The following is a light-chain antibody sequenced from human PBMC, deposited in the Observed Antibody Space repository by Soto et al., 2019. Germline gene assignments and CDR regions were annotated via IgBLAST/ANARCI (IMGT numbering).Light chain of an antibody. CDR2: KAS. CDR1: QTISSW. Sequence: DIQMTQSPSTLSGSVGDRVTITCRASQTISSWLAWYQQKPGKAPKLLIYKASTLKSGVASRFSGSGSGTEFTLTSSSRQPDDFATYYCQHYNSYSESVGQGTKEELK. J-gene: IGKJ1*01. V-gene: IGKV1-5*03. CDR3: QHYNSYSES.